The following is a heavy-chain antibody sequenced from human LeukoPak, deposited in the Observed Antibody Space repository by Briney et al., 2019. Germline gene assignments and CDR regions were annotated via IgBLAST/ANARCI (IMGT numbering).Heavy chain of an antibody. CDR1: GYTFTSYA. CDR3: AIWYCSGGRCYSNARTFDY. D-gene: IGHD2-15*01. CDR2: INTNTGNP. Sequence: GASVKVSCKASGYTFTSYAMNWVREAPGQGLEWMGWINTNTGNPTYAQGLTGRFVLSLDTSVSTAYLQISSLKAEDTAVYYCAIWYCSGGRCYSNARTFDYWGQGTRVSVSS. J-gene: IGHJ4*02. V-gene: IGHV7-4-1*02.